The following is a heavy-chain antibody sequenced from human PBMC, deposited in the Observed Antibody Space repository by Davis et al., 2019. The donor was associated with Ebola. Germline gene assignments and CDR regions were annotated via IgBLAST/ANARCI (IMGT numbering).Heavy chain of an antibody. J-gene: IGHJ5*02. V-gene: IGHV3-53*01. D-gene: IGHD4-17*01. CDR2: IYSGGST. CDR3: ARFTVLRWFDP. CDR1: GFNFRSYG. Sequence: GESLKISCAASGFNFRSYGMHWVRQAPGKGLEWVSVIYSGGSTYYADSVKGRFTISRDNSKNTLYLQMNSLRAEDTAVYYCARFTVLRWFDPWGQGTLVTVSS.